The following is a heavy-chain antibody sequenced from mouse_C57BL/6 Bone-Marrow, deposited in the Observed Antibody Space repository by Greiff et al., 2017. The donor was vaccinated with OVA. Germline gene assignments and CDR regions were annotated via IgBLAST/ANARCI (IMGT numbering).Heavy chain of an antibody. Sequence: EVKLVESGEGLVKPGGSLKLSCAASGFTFSSYAMSWVRQTPEKRLEWVAYISSGGDYIYYADTVKGRFTISRDNARNTLYLQMSSLKSEDTAMYYCTRDPAYYYGSSCWYFDVWGTGTTVTVSS. J-gene: IGHJ1*03. CDR3: TRDPAYYYGSSCWYFDV. V-gene: IGHV5-9-1*02. CDR1: GFTFSSYA. D-gene: IGHD1-1*01. CDR2: ISSGGDYI.